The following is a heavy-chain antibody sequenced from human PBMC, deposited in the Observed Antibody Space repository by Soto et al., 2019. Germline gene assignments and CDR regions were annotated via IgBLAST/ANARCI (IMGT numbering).Heavy chain of an antibody. CDR3: ARRMYYSPEFAP. Sequence: RGESLKISCEASGYSFANYWIGWVRQMSGKGLEWMGIVHPANSETQYFPSFQGRVTISVDKSINTVYLQWDSLKASDTAIYYCARRMYYSPEFAPCGQGTLVTVSS. D-gene: IGHD3-10*01. CDR1: GYSFANYW. J-gene: IGHJ5*02. V-gene: IGHV5-51*01. CDR2: VHPANSET.